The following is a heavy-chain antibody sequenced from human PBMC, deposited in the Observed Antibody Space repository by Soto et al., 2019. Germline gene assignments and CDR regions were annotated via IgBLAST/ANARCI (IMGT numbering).Heavy chain of an antibody. J-gene: IGHJ1*01. CDR3: AKAESGGDYVYFQH. Sequence: QVQLVESGGGVVQPGRSLRLSCAASGFTFSSYGMHWVRQAPGKGLEWVAVISYDGSNKYYADSVKGRFTISRDNSKNPLYLQMNSLRAEDTAVYYCAKAESGGDYVYFQHWGQGTLVTVSS. D-gene: IGHD4-17*01. CDR2: ISYDGSNK. V-gene: IGHV3-30*18. CDR1: GFTFSSYG.